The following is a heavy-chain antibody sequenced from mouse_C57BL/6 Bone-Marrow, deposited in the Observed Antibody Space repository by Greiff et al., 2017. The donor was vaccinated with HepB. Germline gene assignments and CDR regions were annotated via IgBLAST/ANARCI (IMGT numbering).Heavy chain of an antibody. J-gene: IGHJ4*01. V-gene: IGHV5-2*01. CDR2: INSDGGST. Sequence: EVQRVESGGGLVQPGESLKLSCESYEYEFPSHDMSWVRKTPEKRLELVAAINSDGGSTYYPDTEERRFTISRDNTKKTLYLQMSSLRSEDTALYYCARRGTGYAMDYWGRGTSVTVSS. CDR1: EYEFPSHD. CDR3: ARRGTGYAMDY. D-gene: IGHD3-3*01.